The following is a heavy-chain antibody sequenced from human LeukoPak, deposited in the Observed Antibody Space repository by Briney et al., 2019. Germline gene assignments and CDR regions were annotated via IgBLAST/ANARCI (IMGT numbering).Heavy chain of an antibody. CDR3: AKFEFGF. Sequence: PGGTLRLSCAASGFTFSRYGMSWVRQAPGKGLEWVSAISGSGDSTYYADSVKGRFTISRDNSKNTLYLQMNSLRDEDTAVYYCAKFEFGFWGQGTLVTVSS. CDR2: ISGSGDST. J-gene: IGHJ4*02. V-gene: IGHV3-23*01. CDR1: GFTFSRYG. D-gene: IGHD3-16*01.